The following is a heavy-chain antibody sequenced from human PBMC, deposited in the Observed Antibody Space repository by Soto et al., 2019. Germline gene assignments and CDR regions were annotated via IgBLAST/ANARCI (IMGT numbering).Heavy chain of an antibody. CDR1: GYTLTELS. CDR3: ATDQGYDFCSGHSPYYYYYGMDV. J-gene: IGHJ6*02. CDR2: FDPEDGET. V-gene: IGHV1-24*01. Sequence: GASVKVSCKVSGYTLTELSMHWVRQAPGKGLEWMGGFDPEDGETIYAQKFQGRVTMTEDTSTDTAYMELSSLRSEDTAVYYCATDQGYDFCSGHSPYYYYYGMDVWRQGPTGTAP. D-gene: IGHD3-3*01.